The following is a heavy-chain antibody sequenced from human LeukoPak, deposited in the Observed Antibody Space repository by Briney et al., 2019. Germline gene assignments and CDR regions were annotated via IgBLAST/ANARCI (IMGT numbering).Heavy chain of an antibody. CDR2: ISSSSSYI. D-gene: IGHD6-19*01. V-gene: IGHV3-21*01. CDR3: ARFANAWLAWDY. Sequence: PGGSLRLSCAASGFTFSTYNMNWVRQAPGKGLEWVSSISSSSSYIYYADSVKGRFTISRDNAKNSLYLQMNSLRAEDTAVYYCARFANAWLAWDYWGQGTLVTVSS. J-gene: IGHJ4*02. CDR1: GFTFSTYN.